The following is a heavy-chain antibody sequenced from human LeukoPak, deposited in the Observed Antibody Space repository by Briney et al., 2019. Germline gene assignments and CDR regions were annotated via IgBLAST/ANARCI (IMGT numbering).Heavy chain of an antibody. CDR1: GYTFTIHG. D-gene: IGHD6-6*01. CDR3: ARGAKYSSSSPFGY. Sequence: VASVKVSCKASGYTFTIHGISWLRQAPGQGLEWMGWISAYNGNTNYAQKLQGRVTMTTDTSTSTAYMELRSLRSDDTAVYYCARGAKYSSSSPFGYWGQGTLVTVSS. V-gene: IGHV1-18*01. J-gene: IGHJ4*02. CDR2: ISAYNGNT.